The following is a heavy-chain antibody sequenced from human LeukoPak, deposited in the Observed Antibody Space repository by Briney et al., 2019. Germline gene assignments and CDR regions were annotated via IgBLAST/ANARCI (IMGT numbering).Heavy chain of an antibody. Sequence: GSLRLSCAASGFTFSSYWMHWVRQAPGKGLVCVSRINSDGSSTTYADSVKGRFTISRDNAKNTLYLQMNSLRAEDTAVYYCASATGGSSKLIDYWGQGTLVTVSS. D-gene: IGHD4-17*01. V-gene: IGHV3-74*01. CDR1: GFTFSSYW. J-gene: IGHJ4*02. CDR3: ASATGGSSKLIDY. CDR2: INSDGSST.